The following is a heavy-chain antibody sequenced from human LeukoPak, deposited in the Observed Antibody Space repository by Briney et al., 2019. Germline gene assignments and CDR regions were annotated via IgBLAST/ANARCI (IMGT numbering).Heavy chain of an antibody. CDR2: ISYDGSNK. J-gene: IGHJ3*02. D-gene: IGHD2-2*01. CDR3: ARPRGVVVPAANDAFDI. CDR1: GFTFSSYA. V-gene: IGHV3-30-3*01. Sequence: TGGSLRLSCAASGFTFSSYAMRWVRQAPGKGLEWVAVISYDGSNKYYADSVKGRFTISRDNSKNTLYLQMNSLRAEDTAVYYCARPRGVVVPAANDAFDIWGQGTMVTVSS.